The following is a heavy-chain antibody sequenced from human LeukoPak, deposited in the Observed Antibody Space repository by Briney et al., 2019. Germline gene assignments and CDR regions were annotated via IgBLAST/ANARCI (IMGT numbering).Heavy chain of an antibody. D-gene: IGHD4-17*01. CDR2: IWYDGSNK. CDR3: ARAGAGYGDYLFYFDY. CDR1: GFTFSSYS. Sequence: HPGGSLRLSCAASGFTFSSYSMNWVRQAPGKGLEWVAVIWYDGSNKYYADSVKGRFTISRDNSKNTLYLQMNSLRAEDTAVYYCARAGAGYGDYLFYFDYWGQGTLVTVSS. V-gene: IGHV3-33*08. J-gene: IGHJ4*02.